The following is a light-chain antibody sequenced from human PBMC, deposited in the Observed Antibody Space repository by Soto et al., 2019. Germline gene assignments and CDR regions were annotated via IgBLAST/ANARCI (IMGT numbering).Light chain of an antibody. CDR3: VLYMGSGTWV. Sequence: QTVVTQEPSFSVSPGGTVTLTCGLSSGSVSTSYYPSWYQQTPGQAPRTLINSTNTRSSGVPDRFSGSILGNKAALTITGAQTDDESDYYCVLYMGSGTWVFGGGTQLTVL. J-gene: IGLJ3*02. CDR2: STN. CDR1: SGSVSTSYY. V-gene: IGLV8-61*01.